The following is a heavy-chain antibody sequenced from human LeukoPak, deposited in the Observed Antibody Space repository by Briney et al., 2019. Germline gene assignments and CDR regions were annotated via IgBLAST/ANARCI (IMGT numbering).Heavy chain of an antibody. CDR3: AKAWWELPLYYFDY. D-gene: IGHD1-26*01. J-gene: IGHJ4*02. V-gene: IGHV3-23*01. CDR1: GFTFSSYV. CDR2: ISGSGSST. Sequence: GGSLRLSCAASGFTFSSYVMSWVRQAPGKGLEWVSAISGSGSSTYYAASLKGRFTISRDNSKNTLYLQMNSLRAEDTAVYYCAKAWWELPLYYFDYWGQGTLVTVSS.